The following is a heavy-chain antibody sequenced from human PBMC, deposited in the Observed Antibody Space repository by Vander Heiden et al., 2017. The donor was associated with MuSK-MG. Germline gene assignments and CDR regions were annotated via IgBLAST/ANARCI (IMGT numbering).Heavy chain of an antibody. CDR3: ARSTGPLDI. J-gene: IGHJ3*02. V-gene: IGHV3-48*04. CDR2: ISVSGTI. CDR1: GFTFSKYS. D-gene: IGHD2-8*02. Sequence: EVQLVESGGGLVQQGGSLRLSCAASGFTFSKYSMNWVRQAPGKGLEWVSYISVSGTITYADSVKGRFTISRDNAQNSLYLKMNSLRAEDTAVFYCARSTGPLDIWGPGTLVTVSS.